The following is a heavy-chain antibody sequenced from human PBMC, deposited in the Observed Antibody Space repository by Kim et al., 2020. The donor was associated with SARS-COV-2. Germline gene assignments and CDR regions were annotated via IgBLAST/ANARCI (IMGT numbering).Heavy chain of an antibody. D-gene: IGHD6-13*01. CDR3: ARDHVAAAAPTG. CDR1: GYTFTGYY. V-gene: IGHV1-2*02. J-gene: IGHJ4*02. Sequence: ASVKVSCKASGYTFTGYYMHWVRRAPGQGLEWMGWINPNSGGTNYAQKFQGRVTMTRDTSISTAYMELSRLRSDDTAVYYCARDHVAAAAPTGWGQGTLVTVSS. CDR2: INPNSGGT.